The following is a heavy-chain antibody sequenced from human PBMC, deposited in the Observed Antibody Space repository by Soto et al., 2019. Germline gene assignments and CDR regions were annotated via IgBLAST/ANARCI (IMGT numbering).Heavy chain of an antibody. CDR2: INVGNGNT. Sequence: GASVKVSCKASGYTFTSYAMHWVRQAPGQRLEWMGWINVGNGNTKYSQKFQGRVTITSDISASTAYMELSSLRYEDTAVYYCARDSLKAALDYWGQGTLVTVSP. CDR3: ARDSLKAALDY. V-gene: IGHV1-3*01. CDR1: GYTFTSYA. J-gene: IGHJ4*02.